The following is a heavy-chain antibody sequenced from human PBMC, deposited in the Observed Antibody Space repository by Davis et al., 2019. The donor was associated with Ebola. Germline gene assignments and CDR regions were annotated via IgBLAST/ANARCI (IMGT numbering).Heavy chain of an antibody. D-gene: IGHD3-22*01. CDR3: ARGSNYYDSSGYALFDN. Sequence: MPSETLSLTCTVSGGAISSGGYYWSWIRQHPGKGLEWIGYIHYSGSTYYNPSLKSRLTISLDTSKNQFSLRLSSVTAADTAVYYCARGSNYYDSSGYALFDNWGQGTLVTVSS. J-gene: IGHJ4*02. CDR1: GGAISSGGYY. CDR2: IHYSGST. V-gene: IGHV4-30-4*08.